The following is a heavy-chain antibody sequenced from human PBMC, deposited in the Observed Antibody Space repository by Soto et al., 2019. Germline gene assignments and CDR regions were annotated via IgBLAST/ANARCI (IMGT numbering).Heavy chain of an antibody. Sequence: ASVKVSCKASGYTFTGYYMHWVRQAPGQGLEWMGWINPNSGGTNYAQKFQGWVTMTRDTSISTAYMELSRLRSDDTAVYYCARDRIIGLRKLDFWSGYGLSYYMDVWGKGTTVTVSS. CDR3: ARDRIIGLRKLDFWSGYGLSYYMDV. V-gene: IGHV1-2*04. CDR1: GYTFTGYY. D-gene: IGHD3-3*01. CDR2: INPNSGGT. J-gene: IGHJ6*03.